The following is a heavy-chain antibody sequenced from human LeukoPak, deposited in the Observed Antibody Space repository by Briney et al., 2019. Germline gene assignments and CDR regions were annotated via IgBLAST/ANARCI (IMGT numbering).Heavy chain of an antibody. V-gene: IGHV3-21*01. D-gene: IGHD4-17*01. Sequence: PGGSLRLSCAASGFTFSANDMTWVRQAPGKGLEWASSISSSSSYIFHADSVKGRFTISRDNSKNTLYLQMNSLRADDTAVYYCARARAPVTRISSFDIWGQGTMVTVSS. CDR3: ARARAPVTRISSFDI. CDR1: GFTFSAND. CDR2: ISSSSSYI. J-gene: IGHJ3*02.